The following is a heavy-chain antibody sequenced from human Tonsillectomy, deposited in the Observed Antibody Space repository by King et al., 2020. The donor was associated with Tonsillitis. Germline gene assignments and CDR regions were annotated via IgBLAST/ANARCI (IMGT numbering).Heavy chain of an antibody. Sequence: QLVPSGAEVKKPGASVKVSCEASGYTFTNYYIHWVRQAPGQGLEWMGLFNPSAVSASYAQKLKGRVTMTRDTSTNTVYMELSSLRSEDTAVYYCARDRSAAAGVFDYWGQGTLVTVSS. CDR2: FNPSAVSA. V-gene: IGHV1-46*04. CDR1: GYTFTNYY. D-gene: IGHD6-13*01. CDR3: ARDRSAAAGVFDY. J-gene: IGHJ4*02.